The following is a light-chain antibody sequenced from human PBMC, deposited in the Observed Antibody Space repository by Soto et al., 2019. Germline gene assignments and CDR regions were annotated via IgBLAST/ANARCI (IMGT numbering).Light chain of an antibody. Sequence: QSALTQPPSASGSPRQSVAISCTGTSSDVGGYNYVSWYQQHPGKAPKLMIYEVNKRPSWVPDRFSGSKSGNTASLTVSGLQAEDEADYYCSSYAGSSNVFGTGTKLTVL. CDR2: EVN. V-gene: IGLV2-8*01. CDR1: SSDVGGYNY. J-gene: IGLJ1*01. CDR3: SSYAGSSNV.